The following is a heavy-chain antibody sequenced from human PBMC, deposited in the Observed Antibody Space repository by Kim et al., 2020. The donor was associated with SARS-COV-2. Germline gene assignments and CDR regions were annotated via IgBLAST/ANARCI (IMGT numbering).Heavy chain of an antibody. V-gene: IGHV3-21*01. D-gene: IGHD4-17*01. CDR3: ARVSNYGDYPFDY. Sequence: YYADSVRGRFTISRDTANNSLYLQMNSLRAEDTAVYYCARVSNYGDYPFDYWGQGTLVTVSS. J-gene: IGHJ4*02.